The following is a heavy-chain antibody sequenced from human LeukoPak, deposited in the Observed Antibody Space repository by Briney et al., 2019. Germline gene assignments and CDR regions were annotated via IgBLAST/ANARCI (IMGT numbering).Heavy chain of an antibody. J-gene: IGHJ4*02. CDR2: ITSNTNYI. V-gene: IGHV3-21*01. Sequence: GGSLRLSCAASGFTFSSYSMNWVRQAPGTGLEWVSSITSNTNYIYYADSVKGRFTISRDNAKNSLYLQMNSLRAEDTAVYYCARGAYSSSWLNFDYWGQGNLVTVSS. CDR1: GFTFSSYS. D-gene: IGHD6-13*01. CDR3: ARGAYSSSWLNFDY.